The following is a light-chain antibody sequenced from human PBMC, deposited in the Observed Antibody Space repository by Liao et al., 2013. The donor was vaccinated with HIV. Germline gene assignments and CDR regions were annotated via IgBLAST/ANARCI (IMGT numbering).Light chain of an antibody. V-gene: IGLV3-1*01. CDR1: KLGDKY. CDR3: QVWDSSINYV. Sequence: SYELTQPPSVSVSPGQTASITCSGDKLGDKYACWYQQKPGQSPVLVIYQDRKRPSGIPERFSGSNSGNTATLTISGTQAIDEADYYCQVWDSSINYVFGTGTKVTVL. CDR2: QDR. J-gene: IGLJ1*01.